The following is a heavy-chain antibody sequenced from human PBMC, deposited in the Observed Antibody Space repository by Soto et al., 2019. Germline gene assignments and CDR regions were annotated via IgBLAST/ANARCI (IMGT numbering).Heavy chain of an antibody. CDR3: ATDYYGDHHFDY. J-gene: IGHJ4*02. CDR1: GYTLTELS. D-gene: IGHD4-17*01. CDR2: FDPEDGET. V-gene: IGHV1-24*01. Sequence: ASVKVSCKVSGYTLTELSMHWVRQAPGKGLEWMGGFDPEDGETIYAQKFQGRVTMTEDTSTDTAYMELSSLRSEDTAVYYCATDYYGDHHFDYWGQGTLVTVSS.